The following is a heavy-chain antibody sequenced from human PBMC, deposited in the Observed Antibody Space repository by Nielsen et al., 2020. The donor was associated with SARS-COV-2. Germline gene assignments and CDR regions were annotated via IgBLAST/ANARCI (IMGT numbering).Heavy chain of an antibody. J-gene: IGHJ4*02. D-gene: IGHD6-19*01. Sequence: GESLKISCAASGFTVSSNYMSWVRQAPGKGLEWVSYISSSSSTIYYADSVKGRFTISRDNAKNSLYLQMNSLRAEDTAVYYCATPQGDSSGWYGEDGIFDYWGQGTLVTVSS. CDR2: ISSSSSTI. V-gene: IGHV3-48*01. CDR1: GFTVSSNY. CDR3: ATPQGDSSGWYGEDGIFDY.